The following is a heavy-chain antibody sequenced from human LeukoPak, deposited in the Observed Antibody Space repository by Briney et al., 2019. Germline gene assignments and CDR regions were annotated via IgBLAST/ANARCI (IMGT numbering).Heavy chain of an antibody. Sequence: SGTLSLTCAVSGGSISSSNWWSWVRQPPGKGLEWIGEIYHSGSTNYNPSLKSRVTISVDKSKNQFSLKLSSVTAADTAVYYCARTGDKRWLQTYYFDYWGQGTLVTVSS. CDR2: IYHSGST. D-gene: IGHD5-24*01. CDR3: ARTGDKRWLQTYYFDY. V-gene: IGHV4-4*02. CDR1: GGSISSSNW. J-gene: IGHJ4*02.